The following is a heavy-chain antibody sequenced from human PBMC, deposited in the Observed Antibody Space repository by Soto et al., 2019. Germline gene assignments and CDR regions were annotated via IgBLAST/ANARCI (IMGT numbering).Heavy chain of an antibody. Sequence: TLSLTCAVYDGSFSGYYWSWIRQPPGKGLEWIGEINHSGSTNYNPSLKSRVTISVGTSKNQFSLKLSSVTAADTAVYYCARGQGYVWGSYRYYYYGMDVWGQGTTVTVSS. D-gene: IGHD3-16*02. CDR3: ARGQGYVWGSYRYYYYGMDV. V-gene: IGHV4-34*01. CDR1: DGSFSGYY. CDR2: INHSGST. J-gene: IGHJ6*02.